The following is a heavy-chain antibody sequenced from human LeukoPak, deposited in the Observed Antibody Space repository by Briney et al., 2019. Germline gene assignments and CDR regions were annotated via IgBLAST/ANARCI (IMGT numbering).Heavy chain of an antibody. Sequence: PGGSLRLSCVASGFTLDDYALHWVRQAPGKGLEWISLISWDGDRPYYADSVKGRFTISRDNSKNCLYLQMSSLRAEDTALYYCAKGVRSGTYYNCFDPWGQGTLVTVSS. V-gene: IGHV3-43*02. J-gene: IGHJ5*02. CDR3: AKGVRSGTYYNCFDP. CDR2: ISWDGDRP. D-gene: IGHD1-26*01. CDR1: GFTLDDYA.